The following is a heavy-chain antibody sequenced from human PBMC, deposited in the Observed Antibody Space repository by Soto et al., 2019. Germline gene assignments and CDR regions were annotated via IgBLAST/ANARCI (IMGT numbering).Heavy chain of an antibody. CDR3: ARGVDFGDYGDIDY. Sequence: QVQLMQSGSEVKKPGASVRVSCKASTYSFTSHGFGWVRQAPGQGLEWMGWISAYNGDTNYEPKFQGRVTMTIDTSTATAYMELRSLRSDDTVVYFCARGVDFGDYGDIDYWGQGTLVTVSS. V-gene: IGHV1-18*04. D-gene: IGHD4-17*01. CDR1: TYSFTSHG. J-gene: IGHJ4*02. CDR2: ISAYNGDT.